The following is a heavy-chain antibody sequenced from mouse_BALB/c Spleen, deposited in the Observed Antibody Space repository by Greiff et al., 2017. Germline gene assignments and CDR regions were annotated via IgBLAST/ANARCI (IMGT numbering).Heavy chain of an antibody. D-gene: IGHD1-2*01. CDR1: GFTFSDYY. J-gene: IGHJ4*01. V-gene: IGHV5-4*02. Sequence: DVMLVESGGGLVKPGGSLKLSCAASGFTFSDYYMYWVRQTPEKRLEWVATISDGGSYTYYPDSVKGRFTISRDNAKNNLYLQMSSLKSEDTAMYYCARGGLLRLPYAMDYWGQGTSVTVSS. CDR2: ISDGGSYT. CDR3: ARGGLLRLPYAMDY.